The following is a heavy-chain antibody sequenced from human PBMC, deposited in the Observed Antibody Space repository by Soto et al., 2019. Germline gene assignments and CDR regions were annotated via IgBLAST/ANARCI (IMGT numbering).Heavy chain of an antibody. CDR1: GFTFSSYA. J-gene: IGHJ6*02. Sequence: QVQLVESGGGVVQPGRSLRLSCAASGFTFSSYAMHWVRQAPGKGLEWVAVISYDGSNKYYADSVKGRFTISRDNSKNTLYLQMNSLRAEDTAVYYCARDERVVVVPAAIGDYYYYGMDVWGQGTTVTVS. CDR3: ARDERVVVVPAAIGDYYYYGMDV. V-gene: IGHV3-30-3*01. D-gene: IGHD2-2*02. CDR2: ISYDGSNK.